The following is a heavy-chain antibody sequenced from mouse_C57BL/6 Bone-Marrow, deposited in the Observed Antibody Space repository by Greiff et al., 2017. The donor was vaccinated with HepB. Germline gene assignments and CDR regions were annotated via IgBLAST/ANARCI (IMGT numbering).Heavy chain of an antibody. CDR2: INPNNGGT. D-gene: IGHD3-2*02. CDR1: GYTFTDYN. Sequence: VQLQQSGPELVKPGASVKIPCKASGYTFTDYNMDWVKQSHGKSLEWIGDINPNNGGTIYNQKFKGKATLTVDTSSSTAYMELRSLTSEDTAVYCCARGSSGYPFDYWGQGTTLTVSS. J-gene: IGHJ2*01. CDR3: ARGSSGYPFDY. V-gene: IGHV1-18*01.